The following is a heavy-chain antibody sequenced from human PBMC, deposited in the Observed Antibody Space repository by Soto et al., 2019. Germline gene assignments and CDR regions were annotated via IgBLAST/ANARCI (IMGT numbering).Heavy chain of an antibody. D-gene: IGHD3-9*01. CDR2: IWYDGSNK. V-gene: IGHV3-33*01. Sequence: QVQLVESGGGVVQPGRSLRLSCAASGFTFSSYGMHWVRQAPGKGLEWVAVIWYDGSNKYYADSVKGRFTISRDNSKNTRYLQMNSLRAEDTAVYYCARDGSLERITILDVWGQGTTVTVS. CDR3: ARDGSLERITILDV. J-gene: IGHJ6*02. CDR1: GFTFSSYG.